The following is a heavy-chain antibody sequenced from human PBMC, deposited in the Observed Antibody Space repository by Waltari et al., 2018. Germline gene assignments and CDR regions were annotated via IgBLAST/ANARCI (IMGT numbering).Heavy chain of an antibody. V-gene: IGHV3-7*04. CDR2: IKPDGSGR. J-gene: IGHJ4*02. CDR3: ARDRGWLQFDY. Sequence: EVQLVESGGGLVHPGGTLSLSCAASGFPFGTSWMNWVRQAPGGGRGLVANIKPDGSGRSYVDFVRGRFPISRDNAKSSLYLQINSLTVEDTAIYYCARDRGWLQFDYWGQGALVIVSS. CDR1: GFPFGTSW. D-gene: IGHD5-12*01.